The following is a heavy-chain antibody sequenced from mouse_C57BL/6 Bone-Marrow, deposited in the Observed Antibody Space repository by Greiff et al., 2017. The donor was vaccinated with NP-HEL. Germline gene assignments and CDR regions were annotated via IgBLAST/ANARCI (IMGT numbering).Heavy chain of an antibody. J-gene: IGHJ3*01. CDR2: ISNGGGST. D-gene: IGHD2-5*01. Sequence: EVKLEESGGGLVQPGGSLKLSCAASGFTFSDYYMYWVRQTPEKRLEWVAYISNGGGSTYYPDTVKGRFTISRDNAKNTLYLQMSRLKSEDTAMYYCARHYSNYVGFAYWGQGTLVTVSA. CDR1: GFTFSDYY. V-gene: IGHV5-12*01. CDR3: ARHYSNYVGFAY.